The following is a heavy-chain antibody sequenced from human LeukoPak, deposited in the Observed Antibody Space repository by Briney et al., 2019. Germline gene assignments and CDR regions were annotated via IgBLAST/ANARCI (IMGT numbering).Heavy chain of an antibody. Sequence: ASVTVSCKASGGTFSSYAISWVRQAPGQGLEWMGWISAYNGYTNYAQKLQGRVTITTDTSTSTAYMELRSLRSDDTAVYYCARAGWYELPRYAFDIWGQGTMVTVSS. CDR2: ISAYNGYT. CDR3: ARAGWYELPRYAFDI. D-gene: IGHD6-19*01. J-gene: IGHJ3*02. V-gene: IGHV1-18*01. CDR1: GGTFSSYA.